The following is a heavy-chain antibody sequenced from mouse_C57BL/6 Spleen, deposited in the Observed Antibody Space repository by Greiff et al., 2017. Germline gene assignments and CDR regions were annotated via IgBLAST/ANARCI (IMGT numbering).Heavy chain of an antibody. Sequence: VQLQQSGPELVKPGASVKIPCKASGYTFTDYNMDWVKQSHGKSREWIGEINPNNGGTIYNQKFKGKATLTVDKSSSTAYMELRSLTSADTAVYYCARTGTWYFDVWGTGTTVTVSS. CDR2: INPNNGGT. D-gene: IGHD4-1*01. CDR1: GYTFTDYN. J-gene: IGHJ1*03. CDR3: ARTGTWYFDV. V-gene: IGHV1-18*01.